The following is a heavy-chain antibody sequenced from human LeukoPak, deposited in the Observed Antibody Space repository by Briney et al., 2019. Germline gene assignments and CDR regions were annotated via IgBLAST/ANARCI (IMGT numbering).Heavy chain of an antibody. V-gene: IGHV1-8*01. Sequence: PGASVKVSCKASGYTFTSYDINWVRQAPGQGLEWMGSMNPNSGNTGYAHKFQGRVTMTRNTAMSTAYMELSSLRSADTAMYYCARGNVRSFDYWGQGTLVIVSS. CDR2: MNPNSGNT. J-gene: IGHJ4*02. CDR1: GYTFTSYD. D-gene: IGHD3-10*02. CDR3: ARGNVRSFDY.